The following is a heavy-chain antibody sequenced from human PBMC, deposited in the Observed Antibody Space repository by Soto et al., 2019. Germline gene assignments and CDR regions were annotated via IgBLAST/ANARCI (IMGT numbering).Heavy chain of an antibody. D-gene: IGHD3-22*01. Sequence: PSETLSLTCVVSGGSICSGDYSWTWIRQPPGRGLEWIGYIYHSGNTYYNPSLKSRVTISVVRSKNQFFLDLNYVTAADTAVYYCARFGHSGGYFPSYFDSWGQGTLVTVSS. CDR3: ARFGHSGGYFPSYFDS. CDR2: IYHSGNT. V-gene: IGHV4-30-2*01. CDR1: GGSICSGDYS. J-gene: IGHJ4*02.